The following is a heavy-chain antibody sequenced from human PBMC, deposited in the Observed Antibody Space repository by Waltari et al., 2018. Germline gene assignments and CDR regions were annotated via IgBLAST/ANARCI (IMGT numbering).Heavy chain of an antibody. CDR2: IYIGGST. Sequence: EAQLVESGGGLIHPGGSLRLSCAVSGFTVGNNYMSWVRQAPGKGLEWVSVIYIGGSTNYADSVRARFTISRDNAKNPLFLEMNSLTAEYTAVYYCARDPPGMATIGSWGQGTLVTVSS. J-gene: IGHJ5*02. V-gene: IGHV3-53*01. CDR1: GFTVGNNY. CDR3: ARDPPGMATIGS. D-gene: IGHD5-12*01.